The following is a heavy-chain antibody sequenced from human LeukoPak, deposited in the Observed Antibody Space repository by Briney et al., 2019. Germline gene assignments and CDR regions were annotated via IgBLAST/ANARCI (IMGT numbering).Heavy chain of an antibody. CDR3: ARESGIAAAGTLPVPYGMGV. J-gene: IGHJ6*02. V-gene: IGHV4-31*03. Sequence: SQTLSLTCTVSGGSISSGGYYWSWIRQHPGKGLEWIGYIYYSGSTYYNPSLKSRVTISVDTSKNQFSLKLSSVTAADTAVYYCARESGIAAAGTLPVPYGMGVWGQGTLVTVSS. CDR2: IYYSGST. CDR1: GGSISSGGYY. D-gene: IGHD6-13*01.